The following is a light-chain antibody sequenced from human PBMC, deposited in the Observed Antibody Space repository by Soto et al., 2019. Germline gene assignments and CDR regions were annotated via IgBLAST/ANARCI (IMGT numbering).Light chain of an antibody. CDR3: VLLYGGAWV. Sequence: QAVVTQEPSLTVSPGGTVTLTCALTTGAVTSDYYPNCFQRKPGQALRTLIYRTSNKHSWTPARFSGSLLGGKAALTLSGVKPEDEADYYCVLLYGGAWVFGGGTKLNVL. CDR2: RTS. V-gene: IGLV7-43*01. CDR1: TGAVTSDYY. J-gene: IGLJ2*01.